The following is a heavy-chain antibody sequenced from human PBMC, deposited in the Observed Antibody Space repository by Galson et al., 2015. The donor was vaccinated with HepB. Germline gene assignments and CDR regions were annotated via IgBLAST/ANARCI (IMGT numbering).Heavy chain of an antibody. CDR2: LSYDGSTT. V-gene: IGHV3-30*04. J-gene: IGHJ4*02. CDR3: ARESDRRFYFEH. Sequence: LRLSCAVSGFSFSTSTIHWVRQAPGKGLEWVAVLSYDGSTTDYASSVRGRFTISRDTYRKTLYLQMDSLTPDDTAMYFCARESDRRFYFEHWGQGTLVAVSS. CDR1: GFSFSTST.